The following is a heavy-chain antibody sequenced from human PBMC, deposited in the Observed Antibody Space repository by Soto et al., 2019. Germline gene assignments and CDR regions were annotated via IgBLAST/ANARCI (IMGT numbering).Heavy chain of an antibody. D-gene: IGHD6-19*01. CDR3: ASDYGSNWRL. CDR1: GFVSTNHN. CDR2: INARNGNT. Sequence: HLVHSGTDEKVPGDSAHVPCNASGFVSTNHNLPWVRQAPGQSLEWMGRINARNGNTQYTQNFQGRVTFTSDPSASTAFMELTNLRFEDRAMYYCASDYGSNWRLWGQGTLVSVSS. J-gene: IGHJ4*02. V-gene: IGHV1-3*05.